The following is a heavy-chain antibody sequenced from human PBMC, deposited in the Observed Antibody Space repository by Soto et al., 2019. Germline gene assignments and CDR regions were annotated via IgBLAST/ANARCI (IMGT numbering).Heavy chain of an antibody. CDR2: INPSTLVT. CDR3: ASGPEVNWNCGPCDY. Sequence: ASVKVSCKASGYTLTHYYMHWVRQAPGQGPEWVGVINPSTLVTSYAQKFQGRVTMTRDTSTSTAYMELSSLRSEDTAVYYCASGPEVNWNCGPCDYWGQGTLVTVSS. J-gene: IGHJ4*02. D-gene: IGHD1-7*01. CDR1: GYTLTHYY. V-gene: IGHV1-46*01.